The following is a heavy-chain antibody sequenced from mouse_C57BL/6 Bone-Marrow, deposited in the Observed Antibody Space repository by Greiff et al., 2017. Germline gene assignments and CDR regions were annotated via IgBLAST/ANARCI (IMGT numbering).Heavy chain of an antibody. CDR2: IHPNSGST. V-gene: IGHV1-64*01. D-gene: IGHD2-2*01. CDR1: GYTFTRYW. J-gene: IGHJ2*01. Sequence: QVQLQQPGAELVKPGASVKLSCKASGYTFTRYWMHWVKQRPGQGLEWIGMIHPNSGSTNYNEKFKSKATLTVDKSSSTAYMQLSSLTSEDSAVYYCAILLWLRRPTLYYFDYWGQGTTLTVSS. CDR3: AILLWLRRPTLYYFDY.